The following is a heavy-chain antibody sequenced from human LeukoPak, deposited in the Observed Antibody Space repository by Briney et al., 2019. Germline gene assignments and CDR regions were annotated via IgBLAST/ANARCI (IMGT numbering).Heavy chain of an antibody. CDR3: ARAIDYGDSYFDY. D-gene: IGHD4-17*01. CDR1: GGSISSGDYY. CDR2: IYYSGST. V-gene: IGHV4-30-4*08. J-gene: IGHJ4*02. Sequence: PSETLSLTCTVSGGSISSGDYYWSWIRQPPGKGLEWIGYIYYSGSTYYNPSLKSRVTISVDTSKNQFSLRLSSVTAADTPVYYCARAIDYGDSYFDYWGQGTLVTVSS.